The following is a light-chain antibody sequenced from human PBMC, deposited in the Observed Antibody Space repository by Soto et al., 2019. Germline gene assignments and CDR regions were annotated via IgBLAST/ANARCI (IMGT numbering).Light chain of an antibody. J-gene: IGKJ2*01. CDR2: GAS. Sequence: EIVMTQSPATLSVSPGEGATLHCRASQSVSSNLGWYQHKPGQAPRLLIYGASTRATGIPARFSGSGSGTDFTLTISGLQSEDFAVYYCQQYNDWPPGYTFGQGTKVDTK. CDR1: QSVSSN. V-gene: IGKV3-15*01. CDR3: QQYNDWPPGYT.